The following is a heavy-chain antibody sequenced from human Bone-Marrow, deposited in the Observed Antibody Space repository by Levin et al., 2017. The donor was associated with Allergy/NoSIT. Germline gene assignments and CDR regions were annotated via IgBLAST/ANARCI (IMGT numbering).Heavy chain of an antibody. V-gene: IGHV3-30*18. J-gene: IGHJ4*02. D-gene: IGHD6-19*01. CDR1: QFTFSSYG. CDR3: TKEFRAVASGWFFDF. Sequence: GESLKISCAAPQFTFSSYGMHWVRQAPGKGLQWVAVVSHDGTTKYYADSVKGRFTISRDNSKNTLYLEISSLRAEDTAVYYCTKEFRAVASGWFFDFWGQGTLVTVSS. CDR2: VSHDGTTK.